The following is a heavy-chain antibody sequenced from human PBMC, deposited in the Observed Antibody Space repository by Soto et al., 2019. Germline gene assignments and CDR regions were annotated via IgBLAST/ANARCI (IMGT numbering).Heavy chain of an antibody. V-gene: IGHV4-59*01. Sequence: QVQLRESGPGLVKPSETLSLTCTVSGGSITSFYWSWVRQPPGKGLEWIGYIYYNGNNNYNPSLKSRVTISVDTSKNQFSLNLSSVTAADTAVYYCTRGSSGWFPRPLDYWGQGTLVTVSS. D-gene: IGHD6-19*01. CDR1: GGSITSFY. CDR2: IYYNGNN. CDR3: TRGSSGWFPRPLDY. J-gene: IGHJ4*02.